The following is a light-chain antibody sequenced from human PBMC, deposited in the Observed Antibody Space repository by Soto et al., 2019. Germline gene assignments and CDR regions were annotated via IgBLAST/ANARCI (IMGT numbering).Light chain of an antibody. CDR2: AAS. Sequence: DIQMTQSPSSLSASVGDRVTITCRAIQSISGHLNWSQQKPGRAPQLLIYAASSLQSGVPSRVSGSGSGTDFTLTIRSLQHEDFTSYYCQQSYSIPYTFGQGTKLEIK. CDR3: QQSYSIPYT. V-gene: IGKV1-39*01. J-gene: IGKJ2*01. CDR1: QSISGH.